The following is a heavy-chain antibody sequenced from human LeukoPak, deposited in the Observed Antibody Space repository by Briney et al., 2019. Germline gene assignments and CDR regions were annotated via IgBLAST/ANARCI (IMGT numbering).Heavy chain of an antibody. CDR1: GYTFTSYG. D-gene: IGHD3-10*01. CDR2: ISAYNGNT. V-gene: IGHV1-18*04. CDR3: ASNSRFGELADGMDV. J-gene: IGHJ6*04. Sequence: ASVKVSCKASGYTFTSYGISWVRQAPGQGLEWMGWISAYNGNTNYAQKLQGRVTMTTDTSTSTAYMELRSLRSDDTVVYYCASNSRFGELADGMDVWGKGTTVTVSS.